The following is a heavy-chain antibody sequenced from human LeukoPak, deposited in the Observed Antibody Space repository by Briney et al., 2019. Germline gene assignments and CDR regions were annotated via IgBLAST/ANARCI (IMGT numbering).Heavy chain of an antibody. CDR3: ASPAAGTNSDY. Sequence: GGSLRLSCSAAGFTFRSHAMHWVRQAPGKGLEYVSTINDDGGLTYYADSVKGRFTISRDNAKNSLYLQMNSLRAEDTAVYYCASPAAGTNSDYWGQGTLVTVSS. J-gene: IGHJ4*02. CDR1: GFTFRSHA. D-gene: IGHD6-13*01. CDR2: INDDGGLT. V-gene: IGHV3-64*04.